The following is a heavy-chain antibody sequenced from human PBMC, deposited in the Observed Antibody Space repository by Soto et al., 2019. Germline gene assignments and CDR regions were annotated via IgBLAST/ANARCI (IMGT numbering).Heavy chain of an antibody. CDR2: IISIFGTP. V-gene: IGHV1-69*05. D-gene: IGHD5-12*01. Sequence: QVQLVQSGAEVKKPGSSVKVSCKASGGTFNSYVFNWVRQAPGQGLEWMGGIISIFGTPNYGQKFQGRVTXTXEXXTSTGFMELSSLTSEDTAIYSCARDLGSGYDPGDYWGQGTLVTVSS. CDR1: GGTFNSYV. CDR3: ARDLGSGYDPGDY. J-gene: IGHJ4*02.